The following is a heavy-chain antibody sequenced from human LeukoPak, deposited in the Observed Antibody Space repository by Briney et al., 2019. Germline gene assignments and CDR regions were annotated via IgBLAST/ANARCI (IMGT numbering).Heavy chain of an antibody. CDR2: ISAYNGNT. V-gene: IGHV1-18*04. D-gene: IGHD3-10*01. Sequence: ASVKVSCKASGYTFTSYGISWVRQAPGQGLEWMGWISAYNGNTNYAQKLQGRVTMTTDTSTSTAYMELRSLRSDDTAVYYCARDRQWFGGLKSPFDYWGQGTLVTVSS. CDR1: GYTFTSYG. CDR3: ARDRQWFGGLKSPFDY. J-gene: IGHJ4*02.